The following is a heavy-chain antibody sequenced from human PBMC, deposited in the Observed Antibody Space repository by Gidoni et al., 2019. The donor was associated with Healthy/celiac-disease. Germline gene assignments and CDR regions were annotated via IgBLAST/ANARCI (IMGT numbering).Heavy chain of an antibody. J-gene: IGHJ4*02. D-gene: IGHD2-2*01. CDR1: GFTFSRYA. Sequence: EVQLLESGGGLVQPGGSLRLSCAASGFTFSRYAMLWVRQAPGKGLEWVSAISGSGGSTYYADSVKGRFTISRDNSKNTLYLQMNSLRAEDTAVYYCAKYEGESFWCSSTSCSPQTPFDYWGQGALVTVSS. CDR2: ISGSGGST. V-gene: IGHV3-23*01. CDR3: AKYEGESFWCSSTSCSPQTPFDY.